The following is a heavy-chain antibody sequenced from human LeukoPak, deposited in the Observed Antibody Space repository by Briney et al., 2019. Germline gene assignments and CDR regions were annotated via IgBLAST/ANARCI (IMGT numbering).Heavy chain of an antibody. CDR1: GFTFSSYS. CDR2: ISSSSSYI. V-gene: IGHV3-21*01. D-gene: IGHD5-18*01. Sequence: GGSLRLSCAASGFTFSSYSMNWVRQAPGKGLEWDSSISSSSSYIYYADSVKGRFTISRDNAKNSLYLQMNSLRAEDTAVYYCARDSESFRGYSYGYRLNYWGQGTLVTVSS. J-gene: IGHJ4*02. CDR3: ARDSESFRGYSYGYRLNY.